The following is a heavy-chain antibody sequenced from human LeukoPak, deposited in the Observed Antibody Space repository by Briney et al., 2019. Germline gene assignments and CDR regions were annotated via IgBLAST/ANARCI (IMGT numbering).Heavy chain of an antibody. J-gene: IGHJ3*02. V-gene: IGHV4-4*07. CDR1: GGSISSYY. Sequence: SETLSLNCTVSGGSISSYYWSWIRQPAGKGLEWIGRIYTSGSTNYNPSLKSRVTMSVDTSKNQFSLKLSSVTAADTAVYYCASPAVAGPTDAFDIWGQGTMVTVSS. CDR2: IYTSGST. D-gene: IGHD6-19*01. CDR3: ASPAVAGPTDAFDI.